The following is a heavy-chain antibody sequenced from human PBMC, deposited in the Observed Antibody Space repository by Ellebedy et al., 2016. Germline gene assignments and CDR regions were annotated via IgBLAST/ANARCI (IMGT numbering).Heavy chain of an antibody. Sequence: ASVKVSCXASGYTFTSYDINWVRQAPGQGLEWMGWINPNSGGTNYAQKFQGRVTITRDTSASTAYMELSSLRSEDTAVYYCARTRTPCSSTSCALLNIWGQGTMVTVSS. D-gene: IGHD2-2*01. CDR1: GYTFTSYD. CDR3: ARTRTPCSSTSCALLNI. J-gene: IGHJ3*02. CDR2: INPNSGGT. V-gene: IGHV1-8*01.